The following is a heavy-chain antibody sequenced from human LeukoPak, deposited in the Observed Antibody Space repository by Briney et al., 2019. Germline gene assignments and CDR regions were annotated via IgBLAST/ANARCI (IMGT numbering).Heavy chain of an antibody. J-gene: IGHJ6*02. CDR1: GFTFSSYA. CDR3: AKDADSSSWYRPDYYYYYGMDV. CDR2: ISGSGGST. V-gene: IGHV3-23*01. D-gene: IGHD6-13*01. Sequence: GGSLRLSCAASGFTFSSYAMSWVRQAPGKGLEWVSAISGSGGSTYYADSVKGRFTISRDNSKNTLYLQMNSLRAEDTAVYCCAKDADSSSWYRPDYYYYYGMDVWGQGTTVTVSS.